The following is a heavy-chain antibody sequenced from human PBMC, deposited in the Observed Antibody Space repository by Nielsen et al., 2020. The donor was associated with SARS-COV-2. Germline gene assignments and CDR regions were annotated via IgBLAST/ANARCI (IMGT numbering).Heavy chain of an antibody. CDR2: IYSGGST. Sequence: GGSLRLSCAASGFTVSSNYMSWVRQAPGKGLEWVSVIYSGGSTYYEDSVKGRFTISRDNSKNTLYLQMNSLRAEDTAVYYCARGPRDTAMVIPPLYFDYWGQGTLVTVSS. V-gene: IGHV3-53*01. D-gene: IGHD5-18*01. CDR1: GFTVSSNY. CDR3: ARGPRDTAMVIPPLYFDY. J-gene: IGHJ4*02.